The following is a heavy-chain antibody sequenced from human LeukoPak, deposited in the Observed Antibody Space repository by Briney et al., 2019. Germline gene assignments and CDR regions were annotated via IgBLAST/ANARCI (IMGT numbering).Heavy chain of an antibody. V-gene: IGHV3-30-3*01. D-gene: IGHD3-9*01. CDR3: ARDLTNSFYFDY. CDR2: ISYDGSNK. J-gene: IGHJ4*02. CDR1: GFTFSSYA. Sequence: PGGSLRLSCAASGFTFSSYAMHWVRQAPGKELEWVAVISYDGSNKYYADSVKGRFTISRDNSKNTLYLQMNSLRAEDTAVYYCARDLTNSFYFDYWGQGTLVTVSS.